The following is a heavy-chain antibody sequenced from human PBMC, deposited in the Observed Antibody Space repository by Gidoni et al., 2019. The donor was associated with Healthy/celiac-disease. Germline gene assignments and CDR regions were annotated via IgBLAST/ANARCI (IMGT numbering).Heavy chain of an antibody. CDR3: ERGYDILTGYDSASGYRQGEDYFDY. D-gene: IGHD3-9*01. Sequence: QVQLHQWCAGLLRPSETLSLTCAVYGGFCSGYYWSWIRQPPGRGLEWIGEINHSVSTNFNPSLKSRVTISVDTSKNQFSLKLSSVTAAETAVYYCERGYDILTGYDSASGYRQGEDYFDYWGQGTLVTVSS. CDR1: GGFCSGYY. J-gene: IGHJ4*02. CDR2: INHSVST. V-gene: IGHV4-34*01.